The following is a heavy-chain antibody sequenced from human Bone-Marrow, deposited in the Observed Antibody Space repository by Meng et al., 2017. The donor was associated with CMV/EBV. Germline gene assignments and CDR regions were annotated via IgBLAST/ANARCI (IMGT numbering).Heavy chain of an antibody. CDR2: ISGSGGST. Sequence: GGSLRLSCAASGFTFSSYAMSWVRQAPGKGLEWVSAISGSGGSTYYADSVKGRFTISRDNSKNTLYLQMNSLRAEDTAVYYCAKDGYCSSTSCYGFDYWGQGTRVTVSS. V-gene: IGHV3-23*01. CDR1: GFTFSSYA. D-gene: IGHD2-2*03. J-gene: IGHJ4*02. CDR3: AKDGYCSSTSCYGFDY.